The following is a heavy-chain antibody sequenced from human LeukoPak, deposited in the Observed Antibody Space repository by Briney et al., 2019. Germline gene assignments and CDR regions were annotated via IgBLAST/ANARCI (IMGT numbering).Heavy chain of an antibody. Sequence: SESLSLTCTVSGYSISSGHYWGCSRQPPGKGLGGVGSMNHRGSTYYKASLKGQVSISIDTPKNHFSLRLTSVTATQTAVYFCARQTGSGLFILPGGQGNLVT. J-gene: IGHJ4*02. D-gene: IGHD3/OR15-3a*01. V-gene: IGHV4-38-2*02. CDR2: MNHRGST. CDR1: GYSISSGHY. CDR3: ARQTGSGLFILP.